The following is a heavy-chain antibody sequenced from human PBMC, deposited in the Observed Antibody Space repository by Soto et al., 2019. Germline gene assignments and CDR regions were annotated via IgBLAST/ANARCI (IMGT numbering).Heavy chain of an antibody. D-gene: IGHD3-3*01. V-gene: IGHV1-18*01. Sequence: ASVKVSCKASGYTFTSYGISWVRQAPGQGLEWMGWISAYNGNTNYAQKLQGRVTMTTDTSTSTAYMELRSLRSDDTAVYYCARGYYDFWSGYYAPHNPFDFRGQGTRVTVS. CDR2: ISAYNGNT. CDR1: GYTFTSYG. J-gene: IGHJ4*02. CDR3: ARGYYDFWSGYYAPHNPFDF.